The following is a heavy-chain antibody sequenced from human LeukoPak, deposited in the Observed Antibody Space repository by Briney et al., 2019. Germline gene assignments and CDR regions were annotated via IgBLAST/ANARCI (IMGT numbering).Heavy chain of an antibody. CDR1: GGSISSGNW. J-gene: IGHJ3*02. Sequence: TSGTLSLTCAVSGGSISSGNWWSWVRQPPGKGLEWIGEIYHSGSTNYNPSLKSRVTISVDKSKNQFSLKLSSVTAADTAVYYCARAPLGGYCSSTSCYPPHDAFDIWGQGTMVTVSS. D-gene: IGHD2-2*01. CDR3: ARAPLGGYCSSTSCYPPHDAFDI. CDR2: IYHSGST. V-gene: IGHV4-4*02.